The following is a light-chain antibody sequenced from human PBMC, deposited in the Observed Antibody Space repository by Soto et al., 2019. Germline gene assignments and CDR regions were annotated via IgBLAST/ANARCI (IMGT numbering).Light chain of an antibody. Sequence: EIVLTQSPATLSLSPGERATLSCRSSQSVIRTYSAWYQQNPGRPPKVLIMRASSGATGIPDGFSGGGLGTDFILTISRLEQEDFAVYYCRQYGSSPRTFGQGTRLEIK. CDR3: RQYGSSPRT. CDR2: RAS. CDR1: QSVIRTY. V-gene: IGKV3-20*01. J-gene: IGKJ5*01.